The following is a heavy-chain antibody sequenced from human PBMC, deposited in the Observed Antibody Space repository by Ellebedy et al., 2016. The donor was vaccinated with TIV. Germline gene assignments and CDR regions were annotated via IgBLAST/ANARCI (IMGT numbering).Heavy chain of an antibody. Sequence: GESLKISCAASGLTLSNNAMSWVRQAPGKGMEWVSGIGSDGHTHYADFVKGRFIISRDNSRNTMSLQMPSLRAEDTAVYYCAKDLHHWSANDFWGQGTLVTVSS. D-gene: IGHD3-3*01. V-gene: IGHV3-23*01. J-gene: IGHJ4*02. CDR2: IGSDGHT. CDR3: AKDLHHWSANDF. CDR1: GLTLSNNA.